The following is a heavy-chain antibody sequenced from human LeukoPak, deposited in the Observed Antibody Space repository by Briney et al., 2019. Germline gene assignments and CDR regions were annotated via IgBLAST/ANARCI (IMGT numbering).Heavy chain of an antibody. J-gene: IGHJ5*02. V-gene: IGHV3-49*04. D-gene: IGHD6-13*01. CDR1: GFTFGDYA. Sequence: TGGSLRLSCTASGFTFGDYAMSWVRQARGKGLEWVGFIRSKAYGGTTEYAASVKGRFTISRDDSKSIAYTQMNSLKTEDTAVYYCTRVGGIAAASAWFDPWGQGTLVTVSS. CDR3: TRVGGIAAASAWFDP. CDR2: IRSKAYGGTT.